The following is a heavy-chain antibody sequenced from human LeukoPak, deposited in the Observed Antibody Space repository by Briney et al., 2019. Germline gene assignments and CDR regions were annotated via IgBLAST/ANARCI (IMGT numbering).Heavy chain of an antibody. Sequence: SETLSLTSTGSGDSISSADRYWQWSRQPPRKGLEYIVYIDFSGSTSHNPTLKTRLTMSVDPSKNQFSLSLSSVTAADTAVYYCAGAGLGDAFDIWGQGTMVTVSS. CDR2: IDFSGST. CDR1: GDSISSADRY. V-gene: IGHV4-30-4*01. J-gene: IGHJ3*02. D-gene: IGHD7-27*01. CDR3: AGAGLGDAFDI.